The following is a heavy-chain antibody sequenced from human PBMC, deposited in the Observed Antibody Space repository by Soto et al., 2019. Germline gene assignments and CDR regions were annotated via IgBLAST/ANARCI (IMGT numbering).Heavy chain of an antibody. CDR3: ATGSCGSSSCYKQWYFDL. D-gene: IGHD2-2*02. Sequence: QVQLVQSGAEVKKPGSSVKVSCKASGGTFSSYAISWVRQAPGQGLEWMGGIIPIFGTANYAQKFQGRVTITADESTSTAYMELSSLRSEDTAVYYCATGSCGSSSCYKQWYFDLWGRGTLVTVSS. CDR1: GGTFSSYA. CDR2: IIPIFGTA. J-gene: IGHJ2*01. V-gene: IGHV1-69*01.